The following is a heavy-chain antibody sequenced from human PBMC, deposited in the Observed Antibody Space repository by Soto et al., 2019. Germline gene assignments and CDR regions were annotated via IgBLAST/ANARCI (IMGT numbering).Heavy chain of an antibody. CDR2: IYYSGST. Sequence: SSETLSLTCTVSGGSISSGDYYWSWIRQPPGRGLEWIGYIYYSGSTYDNPSLKSRVTISVDTSKNQFSLKLSSVTAADTAVYYCAIDREKLDTDNYGMDVWGRGTTVTVSS. CDR1: GGSISSGDYY. D-gene: IGHD3-3*02. J-gene: IGHJ6*02. V-gene: IGHV4-30-4*01. CDR3: AIDREKLDTDNYGMDV.